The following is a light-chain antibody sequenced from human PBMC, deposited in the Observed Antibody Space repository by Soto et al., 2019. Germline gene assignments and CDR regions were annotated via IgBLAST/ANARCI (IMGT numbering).Light chain of an antibody. J-gene: IGKJ2*01. CDR3: QQYGGSPYV. V-gene: IGKV3-11*01. CDR1: QTISRY. Sequence: EIVLTQSPATLSLSPGERATLSCRASQTISRYLAWYQQKPGQAPRLLIYDASNRATGIPARFSGSGSGTDFTLTISSLEPEDFAVYYCQQYGGSPYVFGQGTRLEIK. CDR2: DAS.